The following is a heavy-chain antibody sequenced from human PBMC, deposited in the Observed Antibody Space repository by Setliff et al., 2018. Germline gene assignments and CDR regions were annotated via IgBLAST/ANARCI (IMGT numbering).Heavy chain of an antibody. Sequence: ASVKVSCKASGDPFNAYGVSWVRQAPGQGLEWMGFISLYDGHTNYAQNFQGRLTVTTDTSTSTAYMELSSLRFDDTAVYYCARGNPAERYEYWGQGTLVTVSS. D-gene: IGHD5-12*01. CDR2: ISLYDGHT. CDR3: ARGNPAERYEY. V-gene: IGHV1-18*04. CDR1: GDPFNAYG. J-gene: IGHJ4*01.